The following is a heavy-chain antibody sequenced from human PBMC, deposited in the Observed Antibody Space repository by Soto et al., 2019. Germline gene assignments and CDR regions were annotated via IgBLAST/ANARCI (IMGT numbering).Heavy chain of an antibody. J-gene: IGHJ4*02. D-gene: IGHD3-22*01. CDR3: TTENPDYYDSSGSLSHYFDY. V-gene: IGHV3-15*07. CDR2: IKSKTDGGTT. Sequence: PGGSLRLSCAASGFTFSNAWMNWVRQAPGKGLEWVGRIKSKTDGGTTDYAAPVKGRFTISRDDSKNTLYLQMNSLKTEDTAVYYCTTENPDYYDSSGSLSHYFDYWGQGTLVTVSS. CDR1: GFTFSNAW.